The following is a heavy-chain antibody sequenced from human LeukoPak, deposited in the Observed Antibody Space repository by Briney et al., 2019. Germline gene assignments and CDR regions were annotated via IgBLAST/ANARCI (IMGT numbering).Heavy chain of an antibody. CDR3: ARATKPDIVVVPAAPPDY. J-gene: IGHJ4*02. CDR1: GFTVSSTY. D-gene: IGHD2-2*01. Sequence: PGGSLRLSCAASGFTVSSTYMYWVRQAPGKGLEWIGEINHSGSTNYNPSLKSRVTISVDTSKNQFSLKLSSVTAADTAVYYCARATKPDIVVVPAAPPDYWGQGTLVTVSS. CDR2: INHSGST. V-gene: IGHV4-34*01.